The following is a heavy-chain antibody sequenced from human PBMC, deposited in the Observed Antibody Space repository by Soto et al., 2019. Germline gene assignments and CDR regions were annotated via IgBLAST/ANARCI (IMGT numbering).Heavy chain of an antibody. D-gene: IGHD6-25*01. V-gene: IGHV4-4*02. J-gene: IGHJ4*02. CDR1: GGSISSSNW. CDR2: IYHSADT. Sequence: QVQLQESGPGLVKPSGTLSLTCAVSGGSISSSNWWSWVRQSPGKGLEWIGQIYHSADTNYNPSLKSRVTISVDKSKNQFSLKLTSVTAADTAVYYCAKVGSGRRSFDYWGLGTLVSVSS. CDR3: AKVGSGRRSFDY.